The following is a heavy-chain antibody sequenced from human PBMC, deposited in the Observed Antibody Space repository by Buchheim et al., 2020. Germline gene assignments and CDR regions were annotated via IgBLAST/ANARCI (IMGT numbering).Heavy chain of an antibody. CDR2: IIPILDVA. Sequence: QVQLVQSGAEVRQPGSSVKVSCKASGDTFSIYSFTWVRQAPGQGLEWMGRIIPILDVANYTQKFRGRLTITADISTGTAYMELSSLRSEDTAVYYCARQVGYCSSTSCYPPGMDVWGQGTT. J-gene: IGHJ6*02. D-gene: IGHD2-2*01. V-gene: IGHV1-69*02. CDR1: GDTFSIYS. CDR3: ARQVGYCSSTSCYPPGMDV.